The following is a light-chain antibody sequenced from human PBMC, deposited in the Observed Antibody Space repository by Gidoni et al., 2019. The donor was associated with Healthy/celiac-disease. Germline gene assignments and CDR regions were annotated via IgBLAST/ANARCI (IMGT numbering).Light chain of an antibody. CDR3: QQYGSSRWT. CDR1: QSVSSSY. Sequence: IVVTQSPGTLSLSPGERATRSCRASQSVSSSYLAWYQQKPGQAPRLLIYGASSRATGIPDRFSGSGSGTDFTLTISRLEPEDFAVYYCQQYGSSRWTFGQXTKVEIK. CDR2: GAS. V-gene: IGKV3-20*01. J-gene: IGKJ1*01.